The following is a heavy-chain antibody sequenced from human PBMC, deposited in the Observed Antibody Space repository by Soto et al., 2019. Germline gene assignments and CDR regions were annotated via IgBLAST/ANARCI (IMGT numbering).Heavy chain of an antibody. CDR3: ATSAVLRFLEWPEDYYYGMDV. V-gene: IGHV4-30-2*01. D-gene: IGHD3-3*01. Sequence: SETLSLTCAFSCGSISSGGYSWSWIRQPPGKGLEWIGYIYHSGSTYYNPSLKSRVTISVDRSKNQFSLKLSSVTAADTAVYYCATSAVLRFLEWPEDYYYGMDVWGQGTTVTVSS. CDR1: CGSISSGGYS. J-gene: IGHJ6*02. CDR2: IYHSGST.